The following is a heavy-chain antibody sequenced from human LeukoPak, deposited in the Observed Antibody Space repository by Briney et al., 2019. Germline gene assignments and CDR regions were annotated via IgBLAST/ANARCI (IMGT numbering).Heavy chain of an antibody. CDR3: ARQDATTVFYGMDV. Sequence: GGPLRLSCAASGFTFNNYDMMWVRQAPGKGLKWVSYISESGTTVYYGDSVKGRFTISRDNSKNSLYLQTNSLRAEDTAVYYCARQDATTVFYGMDVWGQGTTVTVSS. J-gene: IGHJ6*02. D-gene: IGHD4-17*01. CDR2: ISESGTTV. CDR1: GFTFNNYD. V-gene: IGHV3-48*03.